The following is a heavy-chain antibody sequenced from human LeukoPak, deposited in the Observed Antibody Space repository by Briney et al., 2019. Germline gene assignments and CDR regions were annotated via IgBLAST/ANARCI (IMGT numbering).Heavy chain of an antibody. J-gene: IGHJ2*01. Sequence: GGSLRLSCAASGFTFDDYAMHWVRQAPGKGLEWVSGISRNSGSIGYADSVKGRFTISRDNAKNSLYLQMNSLRAEDMALYYCAKAVHYYDSKGSWYFDLWGRGTLVTVSS. V-gene: IGHV3-9*03. CDR3: AKAVHYYDSKGSWYFDL. CDR1: GFTFDDYA. CDR2: ISRNSGSI. D-gene: IGHD3-22*01.